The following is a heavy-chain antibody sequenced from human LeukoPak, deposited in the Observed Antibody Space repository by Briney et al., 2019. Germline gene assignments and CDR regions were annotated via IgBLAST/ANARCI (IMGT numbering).Heavy chain of an antibody. V-gene: IGHV4-39*01. CDR1: GGSISSRSSY. Sequence: SETLSLTCTVSGGSISSRSSYWGWIRPPPGKGLEWIGSIYYTGRTNYNPSLKSRVTISVDTSKNQFSLKLSSVTAADTAVYYCASRHLGYCTGGVCPYFDYWGQGTLVTVSS. CDR2: IYYTGRT. J-gene: IGHJ4*02. CDR3: ASRHLGYCTGGVCPYFDY. D-gene: IGHD2-8*02.